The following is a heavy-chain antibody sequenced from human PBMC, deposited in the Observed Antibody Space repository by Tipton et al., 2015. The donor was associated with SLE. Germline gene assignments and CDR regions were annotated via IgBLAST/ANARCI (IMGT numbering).Heavy chain of an antibody. Sequence: TLSLTCDVSGYFMTSGYFWSWIRQSPGKGLEWIGTIYYKGNTFYNPSLKSRLTMSVDASRNQFSLRLSSVTAADTAVYFCARDLNPMSLEFCSTGGLCYNAFDIWGRGTMVTVSS. CDR2: IYYKGNT. V-gene: IGHV4-38-2*02. D-gene: IGHD2-8*02. CDR1: GYFMTSGYF. CDR3: ARDLNPMSLEFCSTGGLCYNAFDI. J-gene: IGHJ3*02.